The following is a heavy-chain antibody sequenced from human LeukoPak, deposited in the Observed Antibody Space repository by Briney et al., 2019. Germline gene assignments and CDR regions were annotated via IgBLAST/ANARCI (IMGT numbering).Heavy chain of an antibody. Sequence: ASVKVSCKASGYTLTGYYIHWVRQAPGQGLEWMGRINPNSGGTNYAQKFQGRVTMTRDTSINTAYMELSRLRSDDTAVYYCAREYCSGTSCYTFDYWGQGTLVTVSS. CDR2: INPNSGGT. J-gene: IGHJ4*02. V-gene: IGHV1-2*06. CDR1: GYTLTGYY. D-gene: IGHD2-2*02. CDR3: AREYCSGTSCYTFDY.